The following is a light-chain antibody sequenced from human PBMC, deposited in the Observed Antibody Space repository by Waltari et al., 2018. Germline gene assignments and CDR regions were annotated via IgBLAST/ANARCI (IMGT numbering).Light chain of an antibody. CDR3: SSFTGSSFVL. J-gene: IGLJ2*01. CDR2: DVS. V-gene: IGLV2-14*03. Sequence: QSALTQPASVSGSPGQSITISCTGTSIDVGDYNFVSWYQHHPGKAPKLIIYDVSDRPSGVYIRFACNKAGNTAFLTISGLQAEDEAMYYCSSFTGSSFVLFGGGTMLTVL. CDR1: SIDVGDYNF.